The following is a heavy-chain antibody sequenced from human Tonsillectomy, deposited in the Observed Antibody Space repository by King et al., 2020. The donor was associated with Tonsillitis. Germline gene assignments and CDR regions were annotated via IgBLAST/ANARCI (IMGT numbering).Heavy chain of an antibody. CDR1: GDTFSTYG. CDR3: ARRLGVVAPFDS. J-gene: IGHJ4*02. Sequence: QLVQSGAEVKKPGSSVKVSCKASGDTFSTYGINWVRQAPRPGLEWTGRIVPVFGTSNYAPKFQGRVTITAEESTSTAYMELSSLRSEDTAVYYCARRLGVVAPFDSWGQGTLVTVSS. D-gene: IGHD3-3*01. CDR2: IVPVFGTS. V-gene: IGHV1-69*18.